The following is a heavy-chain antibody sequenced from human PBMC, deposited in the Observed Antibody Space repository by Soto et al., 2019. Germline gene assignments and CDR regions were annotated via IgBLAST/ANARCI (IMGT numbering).Heavy chain of an antibody. CDR1: DGSISSSSYY. D-gene: IGHD3-22*01. CDR2: IYYSGST. V-gene: IGHV4-39*01. J-gene: IGHJ4*02. CDR3: ARHVPHTYYYDSSGYEAVFYFDY. Sequence: SETLSLTCTVSDGSISSSSYYWGWIRQPPGKGLEWIGSIYYSGSTYYNPSLKSRVTISVDTSKNQFSLKLSSVTAADTAVYYCARHVPHTYYYDSSGYEAVFYFDYWGQGTLATV.